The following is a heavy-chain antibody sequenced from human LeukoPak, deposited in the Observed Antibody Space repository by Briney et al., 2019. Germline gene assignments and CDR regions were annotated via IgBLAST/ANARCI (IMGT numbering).Heavy chain of an antibody. Sequence: GGSLRLSCAASGFTVSSYGMTWVRQAPGKGLEWVSAFSATDGSAQYAESVKGRFTISRDNSKNSLFLQINSLTDEDTAVYYCAKARIAAAGTGAFDVWGPGTKVTVSS. CDR1: GFTVSSYG. D-gene: IGHD6-13*01. V-gene: IGHV3-23*01. CDR3: AKARIAAAGTGAFDV. J-gene: IGHJ3*01. CDR2: FSATDGSA.